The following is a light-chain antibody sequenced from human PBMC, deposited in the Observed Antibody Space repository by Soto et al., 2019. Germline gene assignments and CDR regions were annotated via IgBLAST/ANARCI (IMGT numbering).Light chain of an antibody. Sequence: DIQVTQSPSSLSASVGDRVTITCQASQDISNYLNWYQQKPGKAPKLLIYDASNLETGVPSRFSGSGSGTEFTLTISSLQPDDFATYYCQHYNSYSEAFGQGTKVDTK. CDR1: QDISNY. CDR3: QHYNSYSEA. V-gene: IGKV1-33*01. CDR2: DAS. J-gene: IGKJ1*01.